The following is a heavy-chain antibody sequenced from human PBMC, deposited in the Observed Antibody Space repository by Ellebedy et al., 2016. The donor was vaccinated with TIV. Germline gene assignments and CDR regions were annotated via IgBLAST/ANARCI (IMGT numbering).Heavy chain of an antibody. D-gene: IGHD2-15*01. CDR2: IYPNAGDT. V-gene: IGHV1-46*01. Sequence: ASVKVSCKASGYTFTRCPVHWVRQAPGQGLEWMGIIYPNAGDTKYAQQFQGRVTVTRDTSTSTIYMDLRSLRSDDTAVYYCARGVTTGGINVLDYWGQGTLVTVSS. CDR3: ARGVTTGGINVLDY. J-gene: IGHJ4*02. CDR1: GYTFTRCP.